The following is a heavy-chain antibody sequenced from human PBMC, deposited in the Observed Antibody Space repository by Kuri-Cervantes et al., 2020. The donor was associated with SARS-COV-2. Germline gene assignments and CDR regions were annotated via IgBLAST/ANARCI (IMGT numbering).Heavy chain of an antibody. CDR3: ARGLGTADAFDI. CDR1: GFTFSSYR. CDR2: IKQDGSEK. J-gene: IGHJ3*02. Sequence: GGSLRLSCAASGFTFSSYRMSWVRQAPGKGLEWVANIKQDGSEKYYVDSVKGRFTISRDNAKNSLYLQMNSLRAEDTAVYYCARGLGTADAFDIWGQGTMVTVSS. D-gene: IGHD1-1*01. V-gene: IGHV3-7*04.